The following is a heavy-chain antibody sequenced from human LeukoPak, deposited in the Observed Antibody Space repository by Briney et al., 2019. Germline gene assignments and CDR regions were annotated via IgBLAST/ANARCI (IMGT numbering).Heavy chain of an antibody. D-gene: IGHD4-23*01. Sequence: PSQTLSLTCSVSGGSISSGDYYWSWIRQPPGKGLEWIGYIYYSGSTYYNPSLKSRVTISVDTSKNQFSLSLNSVTAADTAIYYCARADYGGPFDYWGQGILVTVSS. CDR1: GGSISSGDYY. CDR3: ARADYGGPFDY. CDR2: IYYSGST. V-gene: IGHV4-30-4*01. J-gene: IGHJ4*02.